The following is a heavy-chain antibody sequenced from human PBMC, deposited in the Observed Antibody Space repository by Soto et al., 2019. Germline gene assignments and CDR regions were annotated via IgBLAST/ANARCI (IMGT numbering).Heavy chain of an antibody. V-gene: IGHV3-23*01. D-gene: IGHD3-3*01. CDR2: ISGSGGST. J-gene: IGHJ2*01. Sequence: GGSLRLSCAASGFTFSSYAMSWVRQAPGKGLEWVSAISGSGGSTYYADSVKGRFTISRDNSKNTLYLQMNSLRAEDTAVYYFLIVGGPYDHYVRHSCPTRRFSDL. CDR3: LIVGGPYDHYVRHSCPTRRFSDL. CDR1: GFTFSSYA.